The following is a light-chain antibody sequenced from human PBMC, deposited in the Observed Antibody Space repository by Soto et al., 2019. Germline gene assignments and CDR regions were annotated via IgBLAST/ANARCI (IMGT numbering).Light chain of an antibody. J-gene: IGKJ4*01. V-gene: IGKV1-27*01. CDR2: GAS. Sequence: DIQMTQSPSSLSAFVGDRVTSTCRASQGISNNLAWYQQKPGKVPKLLIYGASTMPSGVPSRFSRSGSGTDFTLTISSLESEDVETYYCQKYDGVPATFGGGTKVEIK. CDR3: QKYDGVPAT. CDR1: QGISNN.